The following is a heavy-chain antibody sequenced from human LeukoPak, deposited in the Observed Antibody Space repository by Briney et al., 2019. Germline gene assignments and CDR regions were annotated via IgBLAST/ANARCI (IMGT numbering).Heavy chain of an antibody. CDR2: INTNTGEP. Sequence: ASVKVSCKASGDSFTSHSMNWVRQAPGQGLEWMGWINTNTGEPTYAQGFRRRFVFSLDTSVSTTYLQINDLKPEDSAIYYCARDLDDFVVDYWCQGTLVTVSS. CDR3: ARDLDDFVVDY. CDR1: GDSFTSHS. J-gene: IGHJ4*02. V-gene: IGHV7-4-1*02. D-gene: IGHD2-21*02.